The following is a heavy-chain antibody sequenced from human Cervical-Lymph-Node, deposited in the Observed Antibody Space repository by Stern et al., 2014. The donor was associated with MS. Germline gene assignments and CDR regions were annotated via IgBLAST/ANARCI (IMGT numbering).Heavy chain of an antibody. CDR3: ARDKMHAFDY. V-gene: IGHV1-18*01. CDR2: ISADRGNT. Sequence: QVQLVQSGTEVKKPGASVLVSCQASGYPFTTYGITWVRKAPGQGLEWMGWISADRGNTKYAQKFQDRVTMTRDTTTGTAYMEVRSLRSEDTAVYYCARDKMHAFDYWGQGTQVTVPS. D-gene: IGHD2-8*01. J-gene: IGHJ4*02. CDR1: GYPFTTYG.